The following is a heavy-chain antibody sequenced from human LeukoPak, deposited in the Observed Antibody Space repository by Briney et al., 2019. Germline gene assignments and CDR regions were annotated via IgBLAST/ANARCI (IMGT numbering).Heavy chain of an antibody. CDR2: VKADGRTS. V-gene: IGHV3-74*01. D-gene: IGHD5-12*01. J-gene: IGHJ6*03. Sequence: PGGSLRLSCAAAGFTFSRYGMHWVRQAPGKGLVWVSHVKADGRTSNYADSVKGRFTISRDNAKNSLYLQMNSLRAEDTAVYYCARGAPVAREDYYMDVWGKGTTVTVSS. CDR1: GFTFSRYG. CDR3: ARGAPVAREDYYMDV.